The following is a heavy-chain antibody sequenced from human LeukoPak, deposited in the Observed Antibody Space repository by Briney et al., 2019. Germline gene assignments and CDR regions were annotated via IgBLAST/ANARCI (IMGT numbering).Heavy chain of an antibody. CDR3: ARAIVGATMSGESYNYYYYMDV. Sequence: GASVKVSCKSSGYTFTSYDINWVRQATGQGLGWVGWMNPNSGNTGYAQKFQGRVTITRNTSISTAYMGLSRLRSEDTAVYYCARAIVGATMSGESYNYYYYMDVWGKGTTVTVSS. J-gene: IGHJ6*03. D-gene: IGHD1-26*01. CDR2: MNPNSGNT. V-gene: IGHV1-8*03. CDR1: GYTFTSYD.